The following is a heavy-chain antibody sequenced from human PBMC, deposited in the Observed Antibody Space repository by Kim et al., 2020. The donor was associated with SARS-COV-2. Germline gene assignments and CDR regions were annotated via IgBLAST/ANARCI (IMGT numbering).Heavy chain of an antibody. Sequence: SLKSRVTISVDTSKNQFSLKLSSVTAADTAVYYCARGDIVATSGNWFDPWGQGTLVTVSS. CDR3: ARGDIVATSGNWFDP. D-gene: IGHD5-12*01. V-gene: IGHV4-39*07. J-gene: IGHJ5*02.